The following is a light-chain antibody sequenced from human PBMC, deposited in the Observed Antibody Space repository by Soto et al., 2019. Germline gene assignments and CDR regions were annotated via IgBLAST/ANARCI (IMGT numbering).Light chain of an antibody. CDR2: RNS. CDR3: AAWDDSLSGVV. CDR1: SSNIGSNY. V-gene: IGLV1-47*01. J-gene: IGLJ2*01. Sequence: QSALTQPPSASGTPGQRVTISCSGSSSNIGSNYVYWYQQLPGTVPQLLIYRNSERPSGVPDRFSGSKSGTSASLAISGLRSEDEADYYCAAWDDSLSGVVFGGGTKVPVL.